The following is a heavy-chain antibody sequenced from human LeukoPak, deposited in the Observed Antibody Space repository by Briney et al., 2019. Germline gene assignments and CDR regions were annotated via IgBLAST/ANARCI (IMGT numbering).Heavy chain of an antibody. J-gene: IGHJ4*02. CDR2: INHSGST. CDR1: GGSFSGYY. CDR3: ASAIFSEYGWGSYDPNDY. D-gene: IGHD3-16*01. V-gene: IGHV4-34*01. Sequence: SETLSLTCAVYGGSFSGYYWSWIRQPPGKGLEWIGEINHSGSTNYNPSLKSRVTISVDTSKNQFSLKLSSVTAADTAVYYCASAIFSEYGWGSYDPNDYWGQGTLVTVSS.